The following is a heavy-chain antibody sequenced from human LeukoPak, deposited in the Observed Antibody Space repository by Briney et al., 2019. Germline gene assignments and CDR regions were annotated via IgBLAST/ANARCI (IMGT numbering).Heavy chain of an antibody. D-gene: IGHD3-22*01. V-gene: IGHV3-30*02. CDR2: IWNDATTQ. J-gene: IGHJ4*02. CDR3: ATDGPHHDLDN. Sequence: PGESLRLSCAASGLNFGAYGMHWVRQATAKGLEWVASIWNDATTQYYADSVKGRFTISRDNSKKTLHLQMNSLTAEDTAVYYCATDGPHHDLDNWGQGVLVTVSS. CDR1: GLNFGAYG.